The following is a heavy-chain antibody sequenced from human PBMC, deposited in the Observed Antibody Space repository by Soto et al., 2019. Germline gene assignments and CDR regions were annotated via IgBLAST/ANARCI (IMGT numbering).Heavy chain of an antibody. CDR2: ISAYNGNT. D-gene: IGHD3-9*01. V-gene: IGHV1-18*01. CDR3: AINEPIMDDILTGYYTFDDY. J-gene: IGHJ4*02. CDR1: GYTFTSYG. Sequence: ASVKVSCKASGYTFTSYGISWVRQAPGQGLEWMGWISAYNGNTNYAQKLQGRVTMTTDTSTSTAYMELRSLRSDDTAVYYCAINEPIMDDILTGYYTFDDYWGQGTLVTVSS.